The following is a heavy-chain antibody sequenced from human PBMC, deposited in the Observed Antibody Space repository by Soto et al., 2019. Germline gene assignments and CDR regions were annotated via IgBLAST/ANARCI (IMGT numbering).Heavy chain of an antibody. V-gene: IGHV3-23*01. CDR2: ISGSGVST. J-gene: IGHJ6*02. Sequence: GGSLRLSCAASGFTFSSYAMSWVRQAPGKGLEWVSAISGSGVSTYYADCVKGRFTISRDNSKNTLYLQMNSLRAEDTAVYYCARNHRLGYCSSTSCSSPHYYYGMDVWGQGTTVTVSS. CDR3: ARNHRLGYCSSTSCSSPHYYYGMDV. CDR1: GFTFSSYA. D-gene: IGHD2-2*01.